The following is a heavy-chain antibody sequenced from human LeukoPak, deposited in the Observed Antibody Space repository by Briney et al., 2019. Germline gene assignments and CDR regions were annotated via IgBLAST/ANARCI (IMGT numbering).Heavy chain of an antibody. D-gene: IGHD3-10*01. Sequence: GGSLRLSCAASGFTFSSYAMHWVRQAPGKGLEWVAVISYDGSNKYYADSVKGRFTISRDNSKNTLYLQMNSLRAEDTAVYYCARIDGSGSYDAFDIWGQGTMVTVSS. J-gene: IGHJ3*02. CDR3: ARIDGSGSYDAFDI. CDR2: ISYDGSNK. CDR1: GFTFSSYA. V-gene: IGHV3-30-3*01.